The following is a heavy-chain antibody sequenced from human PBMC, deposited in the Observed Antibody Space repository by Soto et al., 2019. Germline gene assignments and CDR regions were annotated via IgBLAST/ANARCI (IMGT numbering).Heavy chain of an antibody. CDR3: SRNVIANY. J-gene: IGHJ4*02. Sequence: GGSLRLSCTTSGFTFGDYAISWVRQAPGKGLEWVGFIRSKTYGGTTEYAASVKGRFTISRDDSKSIACLQMNSLQTEDTAVYFCSRNVIANYWGQGTLVTVSS. D-gene: IGHD2-21*01. CDR1: GFTFGDYA. CDR2: IRSKTYGGTT. V-gene: IGHV3-49*04.